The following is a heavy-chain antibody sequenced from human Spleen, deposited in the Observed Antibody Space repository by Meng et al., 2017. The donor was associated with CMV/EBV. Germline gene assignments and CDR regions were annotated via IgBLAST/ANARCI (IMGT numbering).Heavy chain of an antibody. D-gene: IGHD2-21*01. J-gene: IGHJ4*02. Sequence: GYTFTGYYMHWVRQAPGQGLEWMGWINPNSGGTNYAQKFQGRVTMTRDTSISTAYMELSRLRSDDTAVYYCVREGGLVVLSRIWFDYWGQGTLVTVSS. CDR1: GYTFTGYY. CDR3: VREGGLVVLSRIWFDY. V-gene: IGHV1-2*02. CDR2: INPNSGGT.